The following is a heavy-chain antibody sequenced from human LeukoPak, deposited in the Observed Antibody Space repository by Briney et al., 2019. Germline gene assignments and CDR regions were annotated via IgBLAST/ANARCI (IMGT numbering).Heavy chain of an antibody. CDR1: GDSVSSNSAA. D-gene: IGHD3-9*01. V-gene: IGHV6-1*01. CDR2: TYYRSKWYN. J-gene: IGHJ3*02. CDR3: ARDLSYYDILTGYHWDAFDI. Sequence: SQTLSLTCAISGDSVSSNSAAWNWIRQSPSRGLEWLGRTYYRSKWYNDYAVSVKSRITINPDTSKNQFSLQLNSVTPEDTAVYYCARDLSYYDILTGYHWDAFDIWGQGIMVTVSS.